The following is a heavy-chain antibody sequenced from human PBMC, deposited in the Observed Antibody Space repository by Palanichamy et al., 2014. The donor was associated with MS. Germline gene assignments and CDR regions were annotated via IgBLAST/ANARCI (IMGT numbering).Heavy chain of an antibody. CDR1: GFTFSSYG. J-gene: IGHJ6*02. CDR2: IPYDGSSK. V-gene: IGHV3-30*18. CDR3: AKGSNYYYYGMDV. Sequence: QVQLVESGGGVVQPGRSLRLSCAASGFTFSSYGMHWVRQAPGKGLEWVAFIPYDGSSKYYADSVKGRFTISRDNSKNTLFLQMNSLRPEDTAVYYCAKGSNYYYYGMDVWGQGTTVTVSS.